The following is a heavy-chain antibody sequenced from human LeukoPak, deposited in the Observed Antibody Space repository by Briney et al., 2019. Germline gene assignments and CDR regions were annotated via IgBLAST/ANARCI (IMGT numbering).Heavy chain of an antibody. D-gene: IGHD4-11*01. CDR3: GRYSHQRVFTSYCYCTDV. CDR2: IYYSGST. V-gene: IGHV4-31*03. CDR1: GGSISSGAYY. J-gene: IGHJ6*02. Sequence: PSQTLSLTCTVSGGSISSGAYYWGWIRQHPGKGLEWIGSIYYSGSTYYNPSLKSRVTISVDTSKNQFSLKLSSVTAADTAVYYCGRYSHQRVFTSYCYCTDVGSEATTLTVS.